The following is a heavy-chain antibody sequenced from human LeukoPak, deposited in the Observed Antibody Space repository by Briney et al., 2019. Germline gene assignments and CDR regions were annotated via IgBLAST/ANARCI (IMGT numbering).Heavy chain of an antibody. J-gene: IGHJ4*02. D-gene: IGHD1-26*01. Sequence: SETLSLTCTVSGGSISSSSYYWGCIRQPPGTGLECIGSIYYGGSSYYNPSLKSRVTISVDTSKNQFSLNLNSVTAADTAVYYCARHRGSGSYYDPHDCWGQGTLVTVSS. CDR2: IYYGGSS. V-gene: IGHV4-39*01. CDR3: ARHRGSGSYYDPHDC. CDR1: GGSISSSSYY.